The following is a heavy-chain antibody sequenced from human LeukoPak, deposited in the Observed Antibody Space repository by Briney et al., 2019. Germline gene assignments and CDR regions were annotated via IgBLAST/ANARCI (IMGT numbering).Heavy chain of an antibody. J-gene: IGHJ4*02. V-gene: IGHV4-59*01. CDR2: IYYSGST. Sequence: SETLSLTCTVSGGSISSYYWSWIRQPPGKGLEWIGYIYYSGSTNYNPSLKSRVTISVDTSKNQFSLKLSSVTAADTAVYYCARAEPGYDILTGYYPSYFDYWGQGTLVTVSS. D-gene: IGHD3-9*01. CDR3: ARAEPGYDILTGYYPSYFDY. CDR1: GGSISSYY.